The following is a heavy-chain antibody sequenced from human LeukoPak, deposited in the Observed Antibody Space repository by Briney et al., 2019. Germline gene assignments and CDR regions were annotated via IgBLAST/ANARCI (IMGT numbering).Heavy chain of an antibody. Sequence: PGGSLRLSCAATGFTFSTYAMSWVRQAPGKGLEWVSGISRSANSTNYADSVKGRFTISRDNSKNALYLQMNSLRAEDTAVYYCAKILAAAGTGFDYWGQGTLVTVSS. D-gene: IGHD6-13*01. J-gene: IGHJ4*02. CDR1: GFTFSTYA. CDR3: AKILAAAGTGFDY. CDR2: ISRSANST. V-gene: IGHV3-23*01.